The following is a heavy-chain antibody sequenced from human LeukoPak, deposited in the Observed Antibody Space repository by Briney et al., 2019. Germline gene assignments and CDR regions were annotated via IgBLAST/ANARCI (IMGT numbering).Heavy chain of an antibody. D-gene: IGHD6-13*01. J-gene: IGHJ5*02. CDR2: IYPGDSDT. Sequence: GESLKISCKGSGYSFTSYWIGWVRQMPGKGLEWMGIIYPGDSDTRYSPSFQGQVTISADKSISTAYLQWSSLKASDTAMYYCARCGHSSSWYGYRFDPWGQGTLVTVSS. V-gene: IGHV5-51*01. CDR1: GYSFTSYW. CDR3: ARCGHSSSWYGYRFDP.